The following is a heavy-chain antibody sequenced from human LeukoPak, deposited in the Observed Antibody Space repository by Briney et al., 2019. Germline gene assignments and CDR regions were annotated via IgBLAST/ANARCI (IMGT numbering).Heavy chain of an antibody. CDR3: ARGYSSGWYGLHFDY. CDR2: IGTAGDT. V-gene: IGHV3-13*01. J-gene: IGHJ4*02. CDR1: GFTFSSYD. D-gene: IGHD6-19*01. Sequence: GGSLRLSCAASGFTFSSYDMHWVRQATGKGLEWVSAIGTAGDTYYPGSVKGRSTISRENAKNSLYLQMNSLRAGDTAVYYCARGYSSGWYGLHFDYWGQGTLVTVSS.